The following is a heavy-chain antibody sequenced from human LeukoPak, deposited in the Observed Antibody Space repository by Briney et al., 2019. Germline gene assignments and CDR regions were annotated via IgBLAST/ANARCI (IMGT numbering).Heavy chain of an antibody. J-gene: IGHJ6*02. CDR3: ARPPALVGAPGGGMDV. V-gene: IGHV5-51*01. CDR1: GYSFTSYW. Sequence: RGESLKISCKGSGYSFTSYWIGWVRQMPGKGLEWMGIIYPGDSDTRYSPSFQGQVTISADKSISTAYLQWSSLKASDTAMYYCARPPALVGAPGGGMDVWGQGTTVTVSS. D-gene: IGHD1-26*01. CDR2: IYPGDSDT.